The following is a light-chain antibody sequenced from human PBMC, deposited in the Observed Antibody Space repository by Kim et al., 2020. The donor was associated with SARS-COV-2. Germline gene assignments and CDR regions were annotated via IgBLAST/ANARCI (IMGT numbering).Light chain of an antibody. CDR1: KLGNKY. Sequence: VSPGKTASITCAGDKLGNKYTCWYQQKPGQSPVLVIYQDSKRPSGITERFSGSNSGNTATLTISGTQAMDEADYYCQAWDRTTVVFGGGTQLTVL. CDR3: QAWDRTTVV. J-gene: IGLJ3*02. CDR2: QDS. V-gene: IGLV3-1*01.